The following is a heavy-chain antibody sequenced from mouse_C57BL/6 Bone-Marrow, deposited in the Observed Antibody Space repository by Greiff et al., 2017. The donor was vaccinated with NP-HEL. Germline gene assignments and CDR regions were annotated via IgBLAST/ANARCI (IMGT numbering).Heavy chain of an antibody. CDR3: ARGGLYYFDY. D-gene: IGHD3-1*01. V-gene: IGHV1-47*01. Sequence: GQLQQSGAERGKTGASGKRAGKASGDTVTTYPREGRKQNQGKSREWIGNFHPYNDDTKYNEKFKGKATLTVEKSSSTVYLELSRLTSDDSAVYYCARGGLYYFDYWGQGTTLTVSS. J-gene: IGHJ2*01. CDR1: GDTVTTYP. CDR2: FHPYNDDT.